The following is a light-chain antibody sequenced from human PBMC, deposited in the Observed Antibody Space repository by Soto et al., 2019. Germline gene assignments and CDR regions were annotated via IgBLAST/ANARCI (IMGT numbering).Light chain of an antibody. CDR3: ETWDRNTWV. V-gene: IGLV4-60*03. J-gene: IGLJ3*02. CDR2: LESSGSY. CDR1: SGHSRNI. Sequence: QSVLTQSSSASASLGSSVKLTCTLSSGHSRNIIAWHQQQPGKAPRYLMKLESSGSYNKGSGVPDRFSVSSSGADRYLNISSLQSEDESEYYCETWDRNTWVFGGGTQLTVL.